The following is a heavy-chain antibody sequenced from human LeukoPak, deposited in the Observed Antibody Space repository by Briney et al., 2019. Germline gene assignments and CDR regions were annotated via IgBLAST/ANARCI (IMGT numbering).Heavy chain of an antibody. CDR3: ARAPSYYYDSSAYPVDY. V-gene: IGHV3-33*01. CDR1: GFTFSNYD. Sequence: GGSLRLSCAASGFTFSNYDMHWVRQAPGKGLEWVAVIWYDGSNKYYADSVKGRFAISRDNSKNTLYLQMNSLRAEDTAVYYCARAPSYYYDSSAYPVDYWGQGTLVTVSS. D-gene: IGHD3-22*01. J-gene: IGHJ4*02. CDR2: IWYDGSNK.